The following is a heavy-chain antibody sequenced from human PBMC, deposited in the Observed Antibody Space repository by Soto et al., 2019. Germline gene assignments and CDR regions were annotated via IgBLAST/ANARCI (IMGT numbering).Heavy chain of an antibody. J-gene: IGHJ3*02. CDR1: GFTFSSYA. CDR2: ISGGGGST. CDR3: AKDTWSGYDNDAFDI. V-gene: IGHV3-23*01. D-gene: IGHD5-12*01. Sequence: GGSLRLSWAASGFTFSSYAMIWVRQATGKGLEWVSGISGGGGSTYYADSVKGRFTISRDNSKNTLYLQMNSLRAEDTAVYYCAKDTWSGYDNDAFDIWGQGTMVTVSS.